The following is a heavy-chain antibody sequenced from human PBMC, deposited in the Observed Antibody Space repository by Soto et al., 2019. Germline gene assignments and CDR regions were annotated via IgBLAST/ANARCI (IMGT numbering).Heavy chain of an antibody. Sequence: SETLSLTCTVSGYFISSGSYWGWIRQPPGKGPEWIASIYHGGTTFYNPSLKSRVTVSVDKSNNQFSLQLRCVTAADTAVYYCAKDHVRVVAGSTFDYWGHGTLVTVSS. V-gene: IGHV4-38-2*02. CDR2: IYHGGTT. CDR3: AKDHVRVVAGSTFDY. J-gene: IGHJ4*01. D-gene: IGHD6-19*01. CDR1: GYFISSGSY.